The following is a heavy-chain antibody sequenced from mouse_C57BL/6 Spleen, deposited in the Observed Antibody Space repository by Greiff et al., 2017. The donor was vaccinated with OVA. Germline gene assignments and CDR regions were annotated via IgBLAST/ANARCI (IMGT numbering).Heavy chain of an antibody. CDR1: GFNIKDDY. CDR2: IDPENGDT. D-gene: IGHD1-1*01. V-gene: IGHV14-4*01. J-gene: IGHJ1*03. Sequence: VQLQQSGAELVRPGASVKLSCTASGFNIKDDYMHWVKQRPEQGLEWIGWIDPENGDTEYASKFQGKATIPADTSSNTAYLQLSSLTSEDTAVYYCTTDDYYGSSYYWYFDVWGTGTTVTVSS. CDR3: TTDDYYGSSYYWYFDV.